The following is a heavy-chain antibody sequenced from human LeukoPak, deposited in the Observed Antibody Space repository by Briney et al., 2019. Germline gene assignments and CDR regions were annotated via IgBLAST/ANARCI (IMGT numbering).Heavy chain of an antibody. V-gene: IGHV1-24*01. CDR3: ATVFYDSSGYWLDY. CDR1: GYTLTELS. Sequence: ASVKVSCKVSGYTLTELSMHWVRQAPGKGLEWMGGFDPEDGETIYAQKFQGRVTMTEDTSTDTAHMELSSLRSEDAAVYYCATVFYDSSGYWLDYWGQGTLVTVSS. J-gene: IGHJ4*02. CDR2: FDPEDGET. D-gene: IGHD3-22*01.